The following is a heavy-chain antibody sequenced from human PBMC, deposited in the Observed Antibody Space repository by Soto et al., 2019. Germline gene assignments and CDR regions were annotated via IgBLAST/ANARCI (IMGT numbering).Heavy chain of an antibody. J-gene: IGHJ6*02. CDR2: IGTAGDT. Sequence: EVQLVESGGGLVQPGGSLRLSCAASGFTFSSYDMHWVRQATGKGLEWVSAIGTAGDTYYPGSVKGRFTISRENAKNSLYLQMNSLRAGDTAMYYCARRVAGPTFGMDVWGQGTTVTVSS. CDR1: GFTFSSYD. V-gene: IGHV3-13*01. D-gene: IGHD6-19*01. CDR3: ARRVAGPTFGMDV.